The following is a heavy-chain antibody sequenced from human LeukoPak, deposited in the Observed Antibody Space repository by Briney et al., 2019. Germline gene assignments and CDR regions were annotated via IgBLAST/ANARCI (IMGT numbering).Heavy chain of an antibody. J-gene: IGHJ4*02. V-gene: IGHV1-2*02. D-gene: IGHD3-3*02. CDR2: INPNSSDT. CDR3: ASGSRLRLVIFGVIVPPDY. Sequence: GASVKVSCKASVYNFTDYYLHWVRQAPGQGLEWMGSINPNSSDTNYLPKFQGRVTMTRDASISTAYMELSSLRSGDTAIYFCASGSRLRLVIFGVIVPPDYWGQGTLLTVSS. CDR1: VYNFTDYY.